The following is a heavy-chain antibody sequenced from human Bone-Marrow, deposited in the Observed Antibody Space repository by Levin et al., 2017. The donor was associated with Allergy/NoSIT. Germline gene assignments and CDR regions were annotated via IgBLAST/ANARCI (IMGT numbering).Heavy chain of an antibody. J-gene: IGHJ4*02. Sequence: GGSLRLSCTGSGFMFSKHWMTWVRQAPGKGLEWVANIKQDGSEKYYVDSVKGRFTISRDNAKNSLFLQMDSLRAEDTAMYYCASGNMGDWGRGTLVTVSS. V-gene: IGHV3-7*01. D-gene: IGHD2/OR15-2a*01. CDR1: GFMFSKHW. CDR3: ASGNMGD. CDR2: IKQDGSEK.